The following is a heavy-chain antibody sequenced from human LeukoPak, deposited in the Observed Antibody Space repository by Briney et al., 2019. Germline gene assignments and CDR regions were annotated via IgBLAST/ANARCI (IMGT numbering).Heavy chain of an antibody. V-gene: IGHV3-33*01. J-gene: IGHJ4*02. D-gene: IGHD6-6*01. CDR2: IWYGGSNK. CDR3: ARSEIAARWRYIDY. CDR1: GFTFSSYG. Sequence: GRSLRLSCAASGFTFSSYGMHWVRQAPGKGLEWVAVIWYGGSNKYYADSVKGRFTISRENSKNTLYLQMNSLRAEDTAVYYCARSEIAARWRYIDYWGQGTLVTVSS.